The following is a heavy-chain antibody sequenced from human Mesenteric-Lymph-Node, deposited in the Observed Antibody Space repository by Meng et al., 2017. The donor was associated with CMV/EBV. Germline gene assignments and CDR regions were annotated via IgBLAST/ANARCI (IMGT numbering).Heavy chain of an antibody. CDR3: ARGGFGRGVAIPFYGMDV. V-gene: IGHV3-30*04. CDR1: GLTFSIHT. J-gene: IGHJ6*02. CDR2: TSYDGSDK. D-gene: IGHD3-3*01. Sequence: GGSLRLSCAASGLTFSIHTMHWVRQAPGKGLEWVAVTSYDGSDKYYADSVKGRFTISRDNSKNTLYLQMNSLRAEDTAVYYCARGGFGRGVAIPFYGMDVWGQGTTVTVSS.